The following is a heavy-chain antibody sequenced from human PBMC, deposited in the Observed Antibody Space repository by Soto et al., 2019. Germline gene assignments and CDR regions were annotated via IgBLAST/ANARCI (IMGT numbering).Heavy chain of an antibody. D-gene: IGHD3-16*01. CDR2: VYHNGNT. V-gene: IGHV4-30-2*01. Sequence: PSETLSLTCTVSGGSISTPAYSWSWIRQPPGKGPEWIGYVYHNGNTYPKPSLKSRVTISLDGAKNQFSLKMTSVNAADMGLYYCAARAYDYYGLDVWGQGTTVTVSS. J-gene: IGHJ6*02. CDR1: GGSISTPAYS. CDR3: AARAYDYYGLDV.